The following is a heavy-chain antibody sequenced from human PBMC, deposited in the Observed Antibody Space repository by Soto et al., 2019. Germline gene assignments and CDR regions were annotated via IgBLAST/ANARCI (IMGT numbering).Heavy chain of an antibody. CDR1: GYTFTSYG. V-gene: IGHV1-18*01. CDR2: LSAYNGNT. CDR3: ARVLWCVELFGYYYYYYMDG. Sequence: QVQLVQSGAEVKKPGASVKVSCKASGYTFTSYGISWVRQAPGQGLEWMGWLSAYNGNTNYAQKLQGRVTMTTDTASSTEYMEMRSLRSDDTAVYYCARVLWCVELFGYYYYYYMDGWGKVTTVTVCS. J-gene: IGHJ6*03. D-gene: IGHD3-10*01.